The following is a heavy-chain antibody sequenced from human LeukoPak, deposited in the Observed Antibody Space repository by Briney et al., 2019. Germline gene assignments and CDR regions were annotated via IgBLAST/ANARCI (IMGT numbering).Heavy chain of an antibody. V-gene: IGHV1-69*13. Sequence: ASVKVSCKASGGSFSSYGISWVRQAPGQGLEWMGRIIPIFGTTNYAQKFQGRVTITADESTSTAYMELSSLRSEDAAVYYCARENHDIAAAGTYAFDIWGQGTMVTVSS. CDR3: ARENHDIAAAGTYAFDI. CDR2: IIPIFGTT. D-gene: IGHD6-13*01. J-gene: IGHJ3*02. CDR1: GGSFSSYG.